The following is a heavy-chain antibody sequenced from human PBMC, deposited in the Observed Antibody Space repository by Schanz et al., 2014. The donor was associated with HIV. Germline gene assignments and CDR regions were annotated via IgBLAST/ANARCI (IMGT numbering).Heavy chain of an antibody. CDR2: VSGSGST. CDR3: ARTVPRYDSSGSYPDAFDI. CDR1: SGSIRTYH. J-gene: IGHJ3*02. V-gene: IGHV4-4*07. Sequence: QVLLQESGPRLMKPSETVSLTCTVSSGSIRTYHWHWIRQSAGKRLEWIGRVSGSGSTDHNPSLKSRVTISVDMSKNQFSLKMTSVTAADTAVYYCARTVPRYDSSGSYPDAFDIWGQGTMVTVSS. D-gene: IGHD3-22*01.